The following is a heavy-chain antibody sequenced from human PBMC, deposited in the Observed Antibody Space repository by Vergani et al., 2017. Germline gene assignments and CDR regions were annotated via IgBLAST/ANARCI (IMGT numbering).Heavy chain of an antibody. Sequence: QVQLVQSGAEVKKPGSSVKVSCKASGGTFSSYAISWVRQAPGQGLEWMGGIIPIFGTANYAQKFQGRVTITADESTSTAYMELSSLRSEDTAVYYCASYGLSGYYTTGVMDVWGKGTTVTVSS. CDR2: IIPIFGTA. J-gene: IGHJ6*04. CDR3: ASYGLSGYYTTGVMDV. CDR1: GGTFSSYA. D-gene: IGHD3-3*01. V-gene: IGHV1-69*01.